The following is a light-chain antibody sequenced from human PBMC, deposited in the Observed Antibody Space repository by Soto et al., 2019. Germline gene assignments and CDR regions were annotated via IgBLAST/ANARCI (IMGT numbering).Light chain of an antibody. J-gene: IGLJ1*01. Sequence: QSVVSQPASVSGSTGQSITISCTGTSNDVGGYNTVSWCQHHPGKAPKLMIYEVSNRPSGVSNRFSGSKSGTTASLTISGLQAEDEADYYGSSYTITTTDVFGSGPKVTV. CDR3: SSYTITTTDV. CDR2: EVS. V-gene: IGLV2-14*01. CDR1: SNDVGGYNT.